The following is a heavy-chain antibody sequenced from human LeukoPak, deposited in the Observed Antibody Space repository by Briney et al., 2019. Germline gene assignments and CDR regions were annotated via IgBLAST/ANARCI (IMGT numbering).Heavy chain of an antibody. CDR3: ARVTAVAGRRYFDY. D-gene: IGHD6-19*01. V-gene: IGHV4-31*03. Sequence: SETLSLTCTVSGGSISSGGYYWSWIRQHPGKSLEWIGYIYYSGSTYYNPSLKSRVTISVDTSKNQFSLKLSSVTAADTAVYYCARVTAVAGRRYFDYWGQGTLVTVSS. J-gene: IGHJ4*02. CDR1: GGSISSGGYY. CDR2: IYYSGST.